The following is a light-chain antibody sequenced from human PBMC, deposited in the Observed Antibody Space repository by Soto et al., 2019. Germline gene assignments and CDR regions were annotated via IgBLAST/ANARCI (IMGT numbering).Light chain of an antibody. V-gene: IGLV2-14*01. Sequence: QSALTQPASVSGSPGQSITISCTGTSSDVGGYKYVSWYQQHSGKAPKLRIYEVSNRPSGVSNRFSGSKSGNTASLTISGLQAEDEADYYCSSYTSSSIRVFGGGTKLTVL. CDR2: EVS. CDR1: SSDVGGYKY. J-gene: IGLJ3*02. CDR3: SSYTSSSIRV.